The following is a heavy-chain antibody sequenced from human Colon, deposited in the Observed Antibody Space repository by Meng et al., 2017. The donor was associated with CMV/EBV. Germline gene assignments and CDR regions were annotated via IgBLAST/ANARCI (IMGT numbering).Heavy chain of an antibody. V-gene: IGHV3-53*01. CDR1: GISVSGNY. CDR3: ARVSSAGLALDV. D-gene: IGHD6-19*01. J-gene: IGHJ3*01. Sequence: SCVVSGISVSGNYMTWVRQAPGKGLEWLSVIYSTGRTFYADSAKGRFTISRDTSQNTVYLQMDTLRVEDTAMYYCARVSSAGLALDVWGQGTMVTVSS. CDR2: IYSTGRT.